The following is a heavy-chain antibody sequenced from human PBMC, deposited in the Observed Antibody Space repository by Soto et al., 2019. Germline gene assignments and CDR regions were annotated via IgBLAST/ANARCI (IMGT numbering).Heavy chain of an antibody. Sequence: SETLSLTCTVSGGSISSYYWSWIRQPPGKGLEWIGCIYYSGSTNYNPSLKSRVTISVDTSKNHFSLKLSSVTAADTAVYSCARPYDGHYLIFGYFDLWARGTLLTVSS. CDR3: ARPYDGHYLIFGYFDL. CDR2: IYYSGST. J-gene: IGHJ2*01. CDR1: GGSISSYY. D-gene: IGHD3-3*01. V-gene: IGHV4-59*08.